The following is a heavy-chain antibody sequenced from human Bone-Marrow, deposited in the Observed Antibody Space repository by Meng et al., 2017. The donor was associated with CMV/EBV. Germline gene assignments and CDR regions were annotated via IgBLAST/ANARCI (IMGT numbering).Heavy chain of an antibody. J-gene: IGHJ4*02. Sequence: GESLKISCTGSVYSFTSYWIGWVCQMPGKGLEWMGIIYPGDSDTRYSPSFQGQVTISADKSISTACLQWSSLKASDTAMYYCARGLVVRGPCDYWSQGTLVTVSS. V-gene: IGHV5-51*01. CDR3: ARGLVVRGPCDY. D-gene: IGHD3-10*01. CDR1: VYSFTSYW. CDR2: IYPGDSDT.